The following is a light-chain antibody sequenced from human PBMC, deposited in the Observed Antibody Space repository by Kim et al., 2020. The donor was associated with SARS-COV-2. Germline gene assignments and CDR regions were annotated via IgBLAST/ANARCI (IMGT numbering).Light chain of an antibody. CDR3: NARDRSNYHVV. CDR2: GTN. V-gene: IGLV3-19*01. Sequence: HTLRVTCQADTRRIYYAIRRQQKPEPSACLVMYGTNHLPSEIPYRFSGSSTGSTASLTIPGAQAEDDADYYGNARDRSNYHVVFGGGTHLTVL. CDR1: TRRIYY. J-gene: IGLJ2*01.